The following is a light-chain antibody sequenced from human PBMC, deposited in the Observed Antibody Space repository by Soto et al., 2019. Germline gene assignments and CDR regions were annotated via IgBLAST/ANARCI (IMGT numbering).Light chain of an antibody. V-gene: IGLV1-44*01. CDR2: SNN. J-gene: IGLJ2*01. CDR1: SSNIGSNT. Sequence: QSVLTQPPSASGTPGQRVTISCSGSSSNIGSNTVNWYQQLPGTAPKLLIYSNNQRPSWVPDRFSGSKSCTSASLAISGLQYEDEADYYCAACDDSLNGVVFCGGTKLTVL. CDR3: AACDDSLNGVV.